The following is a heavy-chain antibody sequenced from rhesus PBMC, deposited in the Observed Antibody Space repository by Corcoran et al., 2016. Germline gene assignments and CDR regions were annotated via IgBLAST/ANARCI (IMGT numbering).Heavy chain of an antibody. D-gene: IGHD6-13*01. J-gene: IGHJ4*01. CDR2: IYWDDDK. Sequence: QVTLKESGPALVKPTQTLTLTCTFSGFSLTTSGMGVGWIRQPPGKALEWMALIYWDDDKLYSTSLKSRFTSSNDTVKNQGVLRITNMDPVDTAIDYGARVCGSGIAAGLDYWGQGVLVTVAS. CDR3: ARVCGSGIAAGLDY. V-gene: IGHV2-174*01. CDR1: GFSLTTSGMG.